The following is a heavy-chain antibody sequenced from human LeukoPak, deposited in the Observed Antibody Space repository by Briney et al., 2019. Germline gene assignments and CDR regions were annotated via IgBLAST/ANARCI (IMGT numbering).Heavy chain of an antibody. J-gene: IGHJ4*02. CDR1: GFTFSSYW. CDR2: IKQDGSEK. D-gene: IGHD3-10*01. V-gene: IGHV3-7*01. Sequence: GGSLRLSCAASGFTFSSYWISWVRQAPGKGLEWVANIKQDGSEKYYVDSVKGRFTISRDNAKNSLYLQMNSLRAEDTAVYYCARTGYNHVRGFDYWGQGTLVTVSS. CDR3: ARTGYNHVRGFDY.